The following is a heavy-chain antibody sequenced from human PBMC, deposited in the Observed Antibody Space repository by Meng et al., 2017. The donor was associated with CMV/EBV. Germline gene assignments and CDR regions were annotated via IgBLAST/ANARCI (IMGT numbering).Heavy chain of an antibody. CDR2: IYYSGST. J-gene: IGHJ6*02. D-gene: IGHD4-11*01. CDR1: GGSFSGYY. CDR3: ARDTVSTYYYYGMDV. V-gene: IGHV4-34*09. Sequence: SETLSLTCAVYGGSFSGYYWSWIRQPPGKGLEWIGYIYYSGSTYYNPSLKSRVTISVDTSKNQFSLKLSSVTAADTAVYYCARDTVSTYYYYGMDVWGQGTTVTVSS.